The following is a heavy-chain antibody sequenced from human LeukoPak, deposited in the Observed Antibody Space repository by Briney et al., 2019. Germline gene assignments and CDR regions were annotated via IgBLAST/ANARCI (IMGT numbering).Heavy chain of an antibody. CDR1: GFTFSSYG. V-gene: IGHV3-30*18. Sequence: GGSLRLSCAASGFTFSSYGMHWVRQAPGKGLEWVAVISYDGSNKYYADSVKGRFTISRDNSKNTLYLQMNSLRAEDTAVYYCAKGEGVWNYRSNFDYWGQGTLVTVSS. J-gene: IGHJ4*02. CDR2: ISYDGSNK. CDR3: AKGEGVWNYRSNFDY. D-gene: IGHD1-7*01.